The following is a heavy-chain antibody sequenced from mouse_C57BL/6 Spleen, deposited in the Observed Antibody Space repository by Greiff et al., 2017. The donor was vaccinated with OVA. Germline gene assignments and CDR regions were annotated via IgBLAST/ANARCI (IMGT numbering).Heavy chain of an antibody. V-gene: IGHV1-69*01. CDR2: IDPSDSYT. CDR1: GYTFTSYW. J-gene: IGHJ4*01. D-gene: IGHD6-2*01. CDR3: ARTSLRGDAMDY. Sequence: QVQLKQSGAELVMPGASVKLSCKASGYTFTSYWMHWVKQRPGQGLEWIGEIDPSDSYTNYNQKFKGKSTLTVDKSSSTAYMQLSSLTSEDSAVYYCARTSLRGDAMDYWGQGTSVTVSS.